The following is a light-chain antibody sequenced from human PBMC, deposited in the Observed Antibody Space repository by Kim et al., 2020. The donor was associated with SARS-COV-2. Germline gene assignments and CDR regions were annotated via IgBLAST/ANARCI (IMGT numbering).Light chain of an antibody. Sequence: DIQMTQSPFSLSASVGDRVTITCQASQDISNYLNWYQQKPGKAPKLLIYDASNLETGVPSRFSGSGSGTDFTFTISSLQPEDIATYYCQQYDNLHTFGGGTKVDIK. CDR1: QDISNY. CDR3: QQYDNLHT. CDR2: DAS. J-gene: IGKJ4*01. V-gene: IGKV1-33*01.